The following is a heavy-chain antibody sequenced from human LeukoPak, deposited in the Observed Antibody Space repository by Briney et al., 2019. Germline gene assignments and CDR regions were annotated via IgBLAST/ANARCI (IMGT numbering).Heavy chain of an antibody. J-gene: IGHJ6*03. Sequence: GGSLRLSCAASGFTFSSYGMHWVRQAPGKGLEWVAVISFDASNKYYADSVKGRFTISRDNAKNSLYLQMNSLRAEDTALYYCARDLVGKGGYYYYMDVWGKGTTVTVSS. V-gene: IGHV3-30*03. D-gene: IGHD2-15*01. CDR3: ARDLVGKGGYYYYMDV. CDR2: ISFDASNK. CDR1: GFTFSSYG.